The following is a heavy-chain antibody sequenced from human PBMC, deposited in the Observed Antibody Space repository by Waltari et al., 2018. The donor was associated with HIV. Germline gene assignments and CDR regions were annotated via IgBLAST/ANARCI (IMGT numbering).Heavy chain of an antibody. Sequence: QVQLQESGPGLVKPSETLSLTCTVSGGSISNYYWSWIRQPAGKGLEWIGRIYTSGSTNYNPSLESRVTMSIDTSKNQFSLKLSSVTAADTAVYYCARGVYSSGYYFDYWGQGTLVTVSS. J-gene: IGHJ4*02. CDR2: IYTSGST. D-gene: IGHD3-22*01. V-gene: IGHV4-4*07. CDR3: ARGVYSSGYYFDY. CDR1: GGSISNYY.